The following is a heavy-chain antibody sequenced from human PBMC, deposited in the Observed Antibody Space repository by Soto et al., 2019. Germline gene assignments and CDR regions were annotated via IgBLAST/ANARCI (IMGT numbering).Heavy chain of an antibody. CDR3: AKDESSWHIRAFDY. CDR1: GFTFGDYA. CDR2: ISWNRGSI. J-gene: IGHJ4*02. D-gene: IGHD6-13*01. Sequence: EVQLVESGGGLVQPGRSLRLSCAASGFTFGDYAMHWVRQAPGKGLEWVSTISWNRGSIGYADSVKGRFTISRDNAKNALYLQMNSLRAEDTALYYCAKDESSWHIRAFDYWGQGALVTVSS. V-gene: IGHV3-9*01.